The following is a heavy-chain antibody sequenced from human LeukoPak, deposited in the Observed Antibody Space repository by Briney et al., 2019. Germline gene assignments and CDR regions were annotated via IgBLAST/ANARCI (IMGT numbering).Heavy chain of an antibody. J-gene: IGHJ4*02. Sequence: ASVKVSCKASGYTFTDYYVHWVRQAPGQGLEWLGCINTKNGDIRYAQKFQGRVTVTRDTSISTVYMELDSLRSDDTAVYYCARDGYNYGHPYYDYWGQGILVTVSS. CDR2: INTKNGDI. V-gene: IGHV1-2*02. D-gene: IGHD5-18*01. CDR3: ARDGYNYGHPYYDY. CDR1: GYTFTDYY.